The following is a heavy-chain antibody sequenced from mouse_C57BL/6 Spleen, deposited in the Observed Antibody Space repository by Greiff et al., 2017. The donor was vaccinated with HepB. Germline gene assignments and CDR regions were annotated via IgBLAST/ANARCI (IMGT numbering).Heavy chain of an antibody. CDR2: IDPETGGT. J-gene: IGHJ2*01. CDR3: TRSRYYGSSDYFDY. D-gene: IGHD1-1*01. CDR1: GYTFTDYE. Sequence: QVQLQQSGAELVRPGASVTLSCKASGYTFTDYEMHWVKQTPVHGLEWIGAIDPETGGTAYNQKFKGKAILTADKSSSTAYMELRSLTSEDSAVYYCTRSRYYGSSDYFDYWGQGTTLTVSS. V-gene: IGHV1-15*01.